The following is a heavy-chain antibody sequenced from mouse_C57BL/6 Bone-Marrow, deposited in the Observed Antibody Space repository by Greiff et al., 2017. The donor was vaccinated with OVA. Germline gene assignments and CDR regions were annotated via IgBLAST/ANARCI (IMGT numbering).Heavy chain of an antibody. CDR3: TANGPLDY. V-gene: IGHV14-4*01. Sequence: EVQLQQSGAELVRPGASVKLSCTASGFNINDDYMHWVKQRPEQGLEWIGWIDPENGDTEYAAKFQGKATITADTSSNTAYLQLSSLAAEDTSVYYCTANGPLDYWGQGTTITVTS. J-gene: IGHJ2*01. CDR1: GFNINDDY. CDR2: IDPENGDT.